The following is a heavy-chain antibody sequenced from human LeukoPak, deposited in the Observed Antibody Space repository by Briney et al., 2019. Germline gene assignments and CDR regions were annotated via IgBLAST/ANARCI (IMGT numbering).Heavy chain of an antibody. CDR3: AKIPVGNCYYYGMDV. CDR1: GFTFSSYA. D-gene: IGHD1-26*01. V-gene: IGHV3-23*01. J-gene: IGHJ6*02. CDR2: ISGSGGST. Sequence: GGSLRLSCAASGFTFSSYAMSWVRQAPGKGLEWVSAISGSGGSTYYADSVKGRFTISRDNSKNTLYLQMNSLRAEDTAVYYCAKIPVGNCYYYGMDVWGQGTTVTVSS.